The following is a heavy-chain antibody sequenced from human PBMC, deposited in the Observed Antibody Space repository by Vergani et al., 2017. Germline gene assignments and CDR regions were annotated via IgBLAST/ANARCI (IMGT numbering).Heavy chain of an antibody. V-gene: IGHV3-21*01. CDR1: GFSFSSYS. CDR3: ARGLWDCTHIRCSPPSY. CDR2: ISGSSSYV. J-gene: IGHJ4*02. Sequence: VHLVESGGGVVQPGRSLTLSCVASGFSFSSYSMNWVRQAPGKGLEWVASISGSSSYVFYRDSVEGRFTITRDNAKKSVYLQMNSLRAEDTAMYFCARGLWDCTHIRCSPPSYWGQGTQVTVSS. D-gene: IGHD2-8*01.